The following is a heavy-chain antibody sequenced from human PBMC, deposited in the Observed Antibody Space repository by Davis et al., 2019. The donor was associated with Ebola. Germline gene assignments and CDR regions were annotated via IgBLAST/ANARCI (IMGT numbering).Heavy chain of an antibody. J-gene: IGHJ4*02. Sequence: MPSETLSLTCTVSGGSISSGGYYWSWIRQHPGKGLECIGNIYYSGSTYYNLSLKSRVIISVDTSKNQFSLKLSSVTAADTAVYYCARAGSFWGGYNNFDYWGQGTLVTVSS. CDR1: GGSISSGGYY. CDR3: ARAGSFWGGYNNFDY. V-gene: IGHV4-31*03. CDR2: IYYSGST. D-gene: IGHD3-3*01.